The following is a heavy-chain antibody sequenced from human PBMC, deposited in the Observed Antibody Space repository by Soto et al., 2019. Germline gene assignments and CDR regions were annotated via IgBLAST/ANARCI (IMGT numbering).Heavy chain of an antibody. Sequence: PSDTLSLTCTVSGDSISHYYWTWIRQPPGKGLEWIGYRYYSGSTSYNPSLKSRGTISIDSSKNEFSLRLTSVTAADTAVYFCVRCPVAAGYLHYSYMDVWGKGTTVTVSS. CDR2: RYYSGST. D-gene: IGHD6-19*01. V-gene: IGHV4-59*01. J-gene: IGHJ6*03. CDR3: VRCPVAAGYLHYSYMDV. CDR1: GDSISHYY.